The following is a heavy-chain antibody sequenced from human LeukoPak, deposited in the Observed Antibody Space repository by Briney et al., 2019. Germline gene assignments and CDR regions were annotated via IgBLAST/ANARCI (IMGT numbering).Heavy chain of an antibody. J-gene: IGHJ3*02. Sequence: GGSLRLSCIASGFTFSSYGMHWVRQAPGKGLEWVAFISYDGSNKYYADSVKGRFTISRDNAKNSLYLQMNSLRAEDTAVYYCARVAYYYDSSGHLSSGAFDIWGQGTMVTVSS. CDR3: ARVAYYYDSSGHLSSGAFDI. CDR1: GFTFSSYG. V-gene: IGHV3-30*03. CDR2: ISYDGSNK. D-gene: IGHD3-22*01.